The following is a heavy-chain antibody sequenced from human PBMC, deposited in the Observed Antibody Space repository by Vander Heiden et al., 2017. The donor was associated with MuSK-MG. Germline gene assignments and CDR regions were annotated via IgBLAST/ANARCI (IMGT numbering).Heavy chain of an antibody. D-gene: IGHD3-10*01. CDR1: GYPITSYF. J-gene: IGHJ4*02. Sequence: QVQLVQSGAGVKKPGASVTASCKASGYPITSYFMHWVRQAPGQGREWMGIINPSGGSTSYAQKFQGRVTMTRDTSTSTVYMELSSLRSEDTAVYYCARVTVSRFAFDYWGQGTLVTVSS. CDR3: ARVTVSRFAFDY. V-gene: IGHV1-46*03. CDR2: INPSGGST.